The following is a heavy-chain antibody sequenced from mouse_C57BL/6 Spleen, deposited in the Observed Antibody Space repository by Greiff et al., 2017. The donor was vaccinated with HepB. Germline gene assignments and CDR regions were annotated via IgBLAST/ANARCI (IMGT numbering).Heavy chain of an antibody. V-gene: IGHV1-50*01. Sequence: QVQLQQSGAELVKPGASVKLSCKASGYTFTSYWMQWVKQRPGQGLEWIGEIDPSDSYTNYNQKFKGKATLPVDTSSSPAYMQLSSLTSEDSAVYYCAPYDYDGYFDVWGTGTTVTVSS. CDR1: GYTFTSYW. D-gene: IGHD2-4*01. J-gene: IGHJ1*03. CDR2: IDPSDSYT. CDR3: APYDYDGYFDV.